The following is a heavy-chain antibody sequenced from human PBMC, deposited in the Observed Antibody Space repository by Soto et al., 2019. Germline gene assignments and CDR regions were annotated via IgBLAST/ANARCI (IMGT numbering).Heavy chain of an antibody. CDR2: IYSGGST. CDR3: ARGPRGGGNWNDYYYYYGMDV. J-gene: IGHJ6*02. Sequence: GGSLRLSCAASGFTVSSNYMSWVRQAPGKGLEWVSVIYSGGSTYYADSVKGRFTISRDNSKNTLYLQMNSLSAEDTAVYYCARGPRGGGNWNDYYYYYGMDVWGQGTTVTVSS. CDR1: GFTVSSNY. V-gene: IGHV3-53*01. D-gene: IGHD1-1*01.